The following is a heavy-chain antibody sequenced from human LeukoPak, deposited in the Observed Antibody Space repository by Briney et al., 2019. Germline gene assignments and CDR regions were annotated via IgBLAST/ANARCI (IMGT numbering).Heavy chain of an antibody. V-gene: IGHV1-2*02. CDR1: GYTFTGYY. D-gene: IGHD6-19*01. CDR2: INPNSGGT. J-gene: IGHJ6*03. Sequence: ASVKVSCKASGYTFTGYYMHWVRQAPGQGLEWMGWINPNSGGTNYAQKFQGRVTMTRDTSISTAYMELSRLRSDDTAVYYCARGLEYSSGWYSYYCYYMDVWGKGTTVTVSS. CDR3: ARGLEYSSGWYSYYCYYMDV.